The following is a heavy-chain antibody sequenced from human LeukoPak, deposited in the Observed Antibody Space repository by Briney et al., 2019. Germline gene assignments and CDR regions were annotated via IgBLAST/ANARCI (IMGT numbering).Heavy chain of an antibody. J-gene: IGHJ4*02. V-gene: IGHV1-69*13. CDR1: GGTFSSYA. CDR3: ARGRRILGRDPNAGDFFDY. CDR2: IIPIFGTA. D-gene: IGHD5-24*01. Sequence: ASVTVSCKASGGTFSSYAISWVRQAPGQGLEWMGGIIPIFGTANYAQKFQGRVTITADESTSTAYMELSSLRSDDTAVYYCARGRRILGRDPNAGDFFDYRGQGTLVTVSS.